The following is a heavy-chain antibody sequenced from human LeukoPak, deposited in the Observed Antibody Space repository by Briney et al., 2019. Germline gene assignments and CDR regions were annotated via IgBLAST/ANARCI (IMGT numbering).Heavy chain of an antibody. Sequence: PSETLSLTCAVYGGSFSGYYWSWIHQPPGKGLEWIGEINHSGSTNYNPSLKSRVTISVDTSKNQFSLKLSSVTAADTAVYYCARATNCSSTSCDRINWFDPWGQGTLVTVSS. CDR1: GGSFSGYY. J-gene: IGHJ5*02. CDR3: ARATNCSSTSCDRINWFDP. CDR2: INHSGST. V-gene: IGHV4-34*01. D-gene: IGHD2-2*01.